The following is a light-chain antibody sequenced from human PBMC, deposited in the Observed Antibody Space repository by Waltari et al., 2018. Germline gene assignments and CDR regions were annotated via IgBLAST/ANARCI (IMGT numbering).Light chain of an antibody. J-gene: IGLJ1*01. Sequence: SYVLTQPPSVSVAPGETARITCGGDNIGSSSVHWYQQKPGPAPVLVIRYDSDRPSGIPGRFSGSNSANTATLTSSRVEAGDEANYYCQVWHAAMDPGVFGTGTEVTV. CDR1: NIGSSS. CDR2: YDS. V-gene: IGLV3-21*04. CDR3: QVWHAAMDPGV.